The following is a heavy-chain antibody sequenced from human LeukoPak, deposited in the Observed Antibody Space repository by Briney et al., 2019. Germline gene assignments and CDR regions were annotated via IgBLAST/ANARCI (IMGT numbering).Heavy chain of an antibody. CDR2: IYPGDSDT. D-gene: IGHD3-22*01. CDR3: ASKGYYHLDAFDI. J-gene: IGHJ3*02. Sequence: GESLKISCKGSGYSFTSYWIGWVRQMPGKGLEWMGIIYPGDSDTRYSPSFQGQVTISADKSISTAYLQWSNLKASDTAMYYCASKGYYHLDAFDIWGQGTMVTVSS. V-gene: IGHV5-51*01. CDR1: GYSFTSYW.